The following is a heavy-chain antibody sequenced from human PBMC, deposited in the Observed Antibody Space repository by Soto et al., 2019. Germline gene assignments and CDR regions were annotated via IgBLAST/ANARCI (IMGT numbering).Heavy chain of an antibody. D-gene: IGHD3-16*02. V-gene: IGHV5-51*01. CDR1: GYSFTTYW. J-gene: IGHJ4*02. CDR3: PRRRLSLGGVFAPQYSFDY. CDR2: IFPGDSDT. Sequence: EVQLVQSGAEVKKPGESLKISCQGSGYSFTTYWIGWVRQMPGKGLEWVGVIFPGDSDTRYSASFPGPVTISADKSINTAYLQLSSLKASDTAIYYCPRRRLSLGGVFAPQYSFDYLGKGTLVTASS.